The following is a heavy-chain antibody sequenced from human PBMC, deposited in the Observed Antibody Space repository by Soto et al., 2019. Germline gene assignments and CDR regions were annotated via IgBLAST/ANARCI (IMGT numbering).Heavy chain of an antibody. Sequence: GGSLRLSCAASGFNFDDYAMHWVRQAPGKGLEWVAGITWNSGNIAYADSVKGRFTISRDNAKNSLYLQMNSLRPEDTAFYFCAKDHLGGAMTVPFFDSRGHGALVTVSS. CDR3: AKDHLGGAMTVPFFDS. CDR2: ITWNSGNI. D-gene: IGHD3-16*01. J-gene: IGHJ4*01. CDR1: GFNFDDYA. V-gene: IGHV3-9*01.